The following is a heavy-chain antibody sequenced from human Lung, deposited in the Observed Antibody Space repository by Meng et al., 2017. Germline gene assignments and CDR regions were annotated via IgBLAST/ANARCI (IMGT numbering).Heavy chain of an antibody. D-gene: IGHD5-18*01. Sequence: QVQLLQAGAEVKTPGASVKGSCKASGYTFSTFTMHWVRQAPGQRLEWMGWINAGNGNTKFSQEFQGRVTITRDTSASTAYMELSSLRSEDTAVYYCARDAAMVKGGDYWGQGTLVTVSS. V-gene: IGHV1-3*01. CDR2: INAGNGNT. CDR1: GYTFSTFT. J-gene: IGHJ4*02. CDR3: ARDAAMVKGGDY.